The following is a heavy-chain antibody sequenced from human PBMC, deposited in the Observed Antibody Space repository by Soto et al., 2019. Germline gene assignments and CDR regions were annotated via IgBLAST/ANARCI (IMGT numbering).Heavy chain of an antibody. D-gene: IGHD2-15*01. V-gene: IGHV3-23*01. Sequence: EVQLLESGGGLVQPGGSLTLSCAASGFTFSSYAMSWVRQAPGKGLEGVSVISGSGSSTYYADSVKGRFTISRDNSKSTLYLQMNSLRAEDTAVYYCARGTCRSGGSCYSTFDYWGQGTLVTVSS. CDR3: ARGTCRSGGSCYSTFDY. CDR1: GFTFSSYA. J-gene: IGHJ4*02. CDR2: ISGSGSST.